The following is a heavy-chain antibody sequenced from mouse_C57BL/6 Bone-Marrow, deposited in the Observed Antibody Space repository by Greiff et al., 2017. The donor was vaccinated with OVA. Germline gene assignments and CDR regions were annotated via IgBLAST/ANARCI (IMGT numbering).Heavy chain of an antibody. J-gene: IGHJ2*01. CDR3: ARYNPYGDYLDY. CDR1: GYTFTSYW. D-gene: IGHD1-3*01. CDR2: IHPNSGST. V-gene: IGHV1-64*01. Sequence: QVQLQQPGAELVKPGASVKLSCKASGYTFTSYWMHWVKQRPGQGLEWIGMIHPNSGSTNYNEKFKSKATLPVDKSSSTAYMQLSSLTSEDSAVYYCARYNPYGDYLDYWGQGTTLTVSS.